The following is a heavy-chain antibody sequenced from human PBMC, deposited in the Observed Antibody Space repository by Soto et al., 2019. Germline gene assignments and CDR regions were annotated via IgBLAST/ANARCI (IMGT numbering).Heavy chain of an antibody. J-gene: IGHJ6*02. CDR3: ARARELWFGELSDYYYGMDV. Sequence: SETLSLTCTVSGGSISSGGYSWSWISQHPGMGLEWIGYIYYSGSTYYNPSLKSRVTISVDTSKNQFSLKLSSVTAADTAVYYCARARELWFGELSDYYYGMDVWGQGTTVT. CDR1: GGSISSGGYS. D-gene: IGHD3-10*01. V-gene: IGHV4-31*03. CDR2: IYYSGST.